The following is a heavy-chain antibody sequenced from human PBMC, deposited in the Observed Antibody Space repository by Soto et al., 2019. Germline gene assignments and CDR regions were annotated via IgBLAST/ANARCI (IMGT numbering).Heavy chain of an antibody. CDR2: INPSGGST. Sequence: HVQLVQSGAEVKKPGASVKVSCKAFGYTFTTYYIHWVRQAPGQGLEWMGFINPSGGSTSYAQRFQGRVTMTRDTSTGTVYMDLTSLRSDDTAVYYCARNVDSGLDYWGQGTLVTVSS. D-gene: IGHD1-26*01. CDR3: ARNVDSGLDY. CDR1: GYTFTTYY. V-gene: IGHV1-46*01. J-gene: IGHJ4*02.